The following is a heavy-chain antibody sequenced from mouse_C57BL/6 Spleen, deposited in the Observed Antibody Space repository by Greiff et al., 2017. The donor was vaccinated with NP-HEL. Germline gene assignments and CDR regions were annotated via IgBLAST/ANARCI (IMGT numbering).Heavy chain of an antibody. Sequence: VQLKESGPVLVKPGASVKMSCKASGYTFTDYYMNWVKQSHGKSLEWIGVINPYNGGTSYNQKFKGKATLTVDKSSSTAYMELNSLTSEDSAVYYCASHYYGSKGYYAMDYWGQGTSVTVSS. V-gene: IGHV1-19*01. CDR3: ASHYYGSKGYYAMDY. CDR2: INPYNGGT. J-gene: IGHJ4*01. D-gene: IGHD1-1*01. CDR1: GYTFTDYY.